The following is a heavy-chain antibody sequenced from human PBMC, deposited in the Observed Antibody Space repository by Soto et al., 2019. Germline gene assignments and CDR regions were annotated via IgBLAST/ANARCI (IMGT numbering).Heavy chain of an antibody. J-gene: IGHJ4*02. D-gene: IGHD6-13*01. CDR1: GFTFSSYA. CDR2: ISGSGGST. Sequence: EVQLLESGGGLVQPGGSLRLSCAASGFTFSSYAMSWVRQAPGKGLEWVSAISGSGGSTYYADSVKGQFTISRDNSKNTLYLQMNSLRAEDTAVYYCAKGPEYSSSWYGSYWGQGTLVTVSS. V-gene: IGHV3-23*01. CDR3: AKGPEYSSSWYGSY.